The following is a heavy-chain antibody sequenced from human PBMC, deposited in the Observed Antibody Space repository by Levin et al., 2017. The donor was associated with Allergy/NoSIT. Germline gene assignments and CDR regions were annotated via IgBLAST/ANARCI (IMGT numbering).Heavy chain of an antibody. CDR1: GGTFSTYT. Sequence: SVKVSCKASGGTFSTYTISWVRQAPGQGLEWMGRFIPILDIATYAQKFQGRVTITADKSTSTGYMELSSLRSEDTAVYYCARDAIAVAHDYWGQGTLVTVSS. J-gene: IGHJ4*02. CDR2: FIPILDIA. D-gene: IGHD6-19*01. V-gene: IGHV1-69*04. CDR3: ARDAIAVAHDY.